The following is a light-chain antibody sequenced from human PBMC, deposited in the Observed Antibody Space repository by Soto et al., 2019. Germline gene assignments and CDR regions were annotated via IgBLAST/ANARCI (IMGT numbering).Light chain of an antibody. CDR3: QQYGNSPYT. Sequence: EIVLTQSPGTLSLSPGERGILSCRASQSVSTTYLAWYQQKPGQAPRLLIYGASSRASGIPDRFSGSGSGKDFNLTISRREPEDFAVYYCQQYGNSPYTFGQGTKLEIK. CDR1: QSVSTTY. V-gene: IGKV3-20*01. J-gene: IGKJ2*01. CDR2: GAS.